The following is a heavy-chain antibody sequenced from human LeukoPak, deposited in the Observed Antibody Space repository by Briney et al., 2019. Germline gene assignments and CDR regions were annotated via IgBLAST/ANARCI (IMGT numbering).Heavy chain of an antibody. CDR1: GGSISSSSYY. Sequence: PSETLSLTCTVSGGSISSSSYYRSWIRQSPGKGLEWIGNIYYSGSTYYNPSLKSRVTLSVDTSKNQFSLKLSSVTAADTAVYYCAREGGPYRPLDYSGQGTLVTVSS. CDR2: IYYSGST. V-gene: IGHV4-39*02. J-gene: IGHJ4*02. CDR3: AREGGPYRPLDY.